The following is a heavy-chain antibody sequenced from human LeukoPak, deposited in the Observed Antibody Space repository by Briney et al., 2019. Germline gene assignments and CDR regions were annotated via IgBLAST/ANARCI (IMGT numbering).Heavy chain of an antibody. J-gene: IGHJ6*03. CDR3: AVVPAGTGLSYYYMDV. CDR2: IIPIFGTA. V-gene: IGHV1-69*05. Sequence: SVKVSCKASGGTFSSYAISWVRQAPGQGLEWMGGIIPIFGTANYAQKFQGRVTITTDESTSTAYMELSSLRSEDTAVYYCAVVPAGTGLSYYYMDVWGKGTTVTVSS. CDR1: GGTFSSYA. D-gene: IGHD2-2*01.